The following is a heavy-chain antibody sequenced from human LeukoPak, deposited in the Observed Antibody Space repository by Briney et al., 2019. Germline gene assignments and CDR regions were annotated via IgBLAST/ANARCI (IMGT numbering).Heavy chain of an antibody. CDR1: GFTFSSYG. D-gene: IGHD3-10*01. J-gene: IGHJ4*02. CDR3: AGSYGSGSYYPPAFDY. Sequence: GRSLRLSCAASGFTFSSYGMHWVRQAPGKGLEWVAVISYDGSNKYYADSVKGRFTISRDNSKNTLYLQMNSLRAEDTAVYYCAGSYGSGSYYPPAFDYWGQGTLVTVSS. CDR2: ISYDGSNK. V-gene: IGHV3-30*03.